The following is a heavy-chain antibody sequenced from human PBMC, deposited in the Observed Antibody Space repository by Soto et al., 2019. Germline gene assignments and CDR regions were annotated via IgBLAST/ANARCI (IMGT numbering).Heavy chain of an antibody. CDR2: ISGDGVQT. CDR1: GFTFSRYW. D-gene: IGHD3-16*01. J-gene: IGHJ4*02. V-gene: IGHV3-74*01. Sequence: EVQLAESGGGLIQPGGSLRLSCATSGFTFSRYWIHWVRQAPGEGRVWVSRISGDGVQTDYAESVKGRFTVSRDIAKSTGYLQMNNLRAEDTAIYYCARLGFVGEGDFWGQGILVTVSS. CDR3: ARLGFVGEGDF.